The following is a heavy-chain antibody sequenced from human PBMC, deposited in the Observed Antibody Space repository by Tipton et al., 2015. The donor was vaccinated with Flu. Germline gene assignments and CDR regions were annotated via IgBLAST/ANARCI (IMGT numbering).Heavy chain of an antibody. J-gene: IGHJ4*02. CDR3: TRRLVED. CDR1: GFIFSDYW. V-gene: IGHV3-7*01. CDR2: INYDGSTI. Sequence: SLRLSCVASGFIFSDYWMAWVRQAPGKGLEWVANINYDGSTIYYVDSVKGRFTISRDNAKTSLYPQMNNLRAEDTAVYYCTRRLVEDWGQGTQVTVSS.